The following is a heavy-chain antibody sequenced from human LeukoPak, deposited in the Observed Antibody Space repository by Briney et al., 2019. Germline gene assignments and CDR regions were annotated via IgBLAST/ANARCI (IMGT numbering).Heavy chain of an antibody. D-gene: IGHD3-10*01. J-gene: IGHJ4*02. V-gene: IGHV1-2*04. Sequence: ASVKVSCKASGYTFTGYYMHWVRQAPGQGLEWMGWINPNSGGTNYAQKFQGWVTMTRDTSISTAYMELCRLRSDDTAVYYCARGFGELFPTFDYWGQGTLVTVSS. CDR2: INPNSGGT. CDR1: GYTFTGYY. CDR3: ARGFGELFPTFDY.